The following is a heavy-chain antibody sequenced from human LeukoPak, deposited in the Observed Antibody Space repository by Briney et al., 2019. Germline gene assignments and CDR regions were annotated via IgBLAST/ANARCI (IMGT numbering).Heavy chain of an antibody. CDR1: GFTFSSYS. V-gene: IGHV3-21*01. J-gene: IGHJ4*02. Sequence: PGGSLRLSCAASGFTFSSYSMNWVRQAPGKGLEWVSSISSSSSYIYYADSVKGRFTISRDNAKNSLYLQMNSLRAEDTAVYYCARSLLLWFVDLLSLDYWGQGTLVTVSS. CDR2: ISSSSSYI. CDR3: ARSLLLWFVDLLSLDY. D-gene: IGHD3-10*01.